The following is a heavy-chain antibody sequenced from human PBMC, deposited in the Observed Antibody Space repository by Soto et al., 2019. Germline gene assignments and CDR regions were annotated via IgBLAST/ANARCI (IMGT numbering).Heavy chain of an antibody. Sequence: ASVKGSCKASGYTFTRYAVRWVRQAPGQRLEWMGWINAGNGNTKYSQKFQGRVTITRDTSAGTAYMELSSLRSEDTAVYYCARGNHRWLQLWYFDLWGRGTLVTVS. CDR3: ARGNHRWLQLWYFDL. V-gene: IGHV1-3*01. D-gene: IGHD5-12*01. CDR1: GYTFTRYA. CDR2: INAGNGNT. J-gene: IGHJ2*01.